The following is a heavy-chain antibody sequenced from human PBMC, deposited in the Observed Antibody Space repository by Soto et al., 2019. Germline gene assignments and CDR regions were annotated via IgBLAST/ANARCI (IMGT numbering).Heavy chain of an antibody. Sequence: QVQLVQSRAEEKKAGASVKVSCKASGYTFSSYAMHWVRQDPGQRLEWMGWINDGNGNTKYSQKFQGRDTITRDTSASTAYMGLSSLRSEGTGVYYCARSIVVVTALDYWGQGTLVTVSS. CDR1: GYTFSSYA. V-gene: IGHV1-3*05. CDR2: INDGNGNT. J-gene: IGHJ4*02. D-gene: IGHD2-21*02. CDR3: ARSIVVVTALDY.